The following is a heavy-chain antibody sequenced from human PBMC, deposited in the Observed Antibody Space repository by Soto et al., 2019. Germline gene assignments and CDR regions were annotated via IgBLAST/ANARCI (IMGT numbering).Heavy chain of an antibody. CDR2: MNPNSGNT. D-gene: IGHD3-10*01. CDR3: ARGINYYDSGDEAFDI. V-gene: IGHV1-8*01. J-gene: IGHJ3*02. CDR1: GYTFTSYD. Sequence: QVQLVQSGAEVKKPGASVKVSCKASGYTFTSYDINWVRQATGQGLEGMGGMNPNSGNTGYAQKFQGRVTMNRNTSISTAYMELSSLRSEDTAVYYCARGINYYDSGDEAFDIWGQGTMVTVSS.